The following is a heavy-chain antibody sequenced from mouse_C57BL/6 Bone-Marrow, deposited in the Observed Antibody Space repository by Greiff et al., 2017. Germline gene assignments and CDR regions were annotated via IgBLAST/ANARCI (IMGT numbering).Heavy chain of an antibody. CDR3: ARGQLRLRPWYFDV. D-gene: IGHD3-2*02. CDR1: GYTFTDHT. CDR2: IYPRDGST. Sequence: QVQLQQSDAELVKPGASVKISCKVSGYTFTDHTIHWMKQRPEQGLEWIGYIYPRDGSTKYKAKFQGKATLTADKSSSTAYMQLNSLTSEDSAVYFCARGQLRLRPWYFDVWGTGTTVTVSS. J-gene: IGHJ1*03. V-gene: IGHV1-78*01.